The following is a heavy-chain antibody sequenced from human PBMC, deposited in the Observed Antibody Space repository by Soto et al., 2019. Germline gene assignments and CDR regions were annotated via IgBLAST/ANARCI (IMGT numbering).Heavy chain of an antibody. CDR1: GGSISSYY. CDR3: ARDFPSCSGGSCYALAFDY. Sequence: SETLSLTCTVSGGSISSYYWSWIRQPAGKGLEWIGRIYTSGGTNYNPSLKSRVTMSVDTSKNQFSLKLSSVTAADTAVYYCARDFPSCSGGSCYALAFDYWGQGTLVTVSS. D-gene: IGHD2-15*01. J-gene: IGHJ4*02. V-gene: IGHV4-4*07. CDR2: IYTSGGT.